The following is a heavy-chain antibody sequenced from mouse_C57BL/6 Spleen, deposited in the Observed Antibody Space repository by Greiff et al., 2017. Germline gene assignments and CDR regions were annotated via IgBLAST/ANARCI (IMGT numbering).Heavy chain of an antibody. CDR1: GFTFTDYY. Sequence: EVHLVASGGGLVQPGGSLSLSCAASGFTFTDYYMSWVRQPPGKALEWLGFIRNKANGYTTEYSASVQGRFTISRDNSQSILYLQMNALRAEDSATYDCARYKVGRGYCDGWGTGTTVTVSS. CDR2: IRNKANGYTT. V-gene: IGHV7-3*01. CDR3: ARYKVGRGYCDG. J-gene: IGHJ1*03. D-gene: IGHD4-1*01.